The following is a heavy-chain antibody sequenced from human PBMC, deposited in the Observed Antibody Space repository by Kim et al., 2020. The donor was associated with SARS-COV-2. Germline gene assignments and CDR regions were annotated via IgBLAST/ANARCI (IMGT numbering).Heavy chain of an antibody. Sequence: GGSLRLSCAASGFTFSSYSMNWVRQAPGKGLEWVSSISSSSSYIYYADSVKGRFTISRDNAKNSLYLQMNSLRAEDTAVYYCARDKDYYGSGSYYNGLFDYWGQGTLVTVSS. V-gene: IGHV3-21*01. J-gene: IGHJ4*02. CDR3: ARDKDYYGSGSYYNGLFDY. CDR2: ISSSSSYI. D-gene: IGHD3-10*01. CDR1: GFTFSSYS.